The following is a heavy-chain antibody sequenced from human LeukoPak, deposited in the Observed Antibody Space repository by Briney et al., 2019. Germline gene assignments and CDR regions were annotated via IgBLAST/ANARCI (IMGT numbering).Heavy chain of an antibody. CDR1: GGSFSGYY. Sequence: SETLSLTCAVYGGSFSGYYWSWIRQPPGKGLEWIGEINHSGSTNYNPSLKSRVTVSVDTSKNQFSLKLSSVTAADTAVYYCARGPLITFGGVSVGYFDYWGQGTLVTVSS. V-gene: IGHV4-34*01. D-gene: IGHD3-16*02. CDR2: INHSGST. J-gene: IGHJ4*02. CDR3: ARGPLITFGGVSVGYFDY.